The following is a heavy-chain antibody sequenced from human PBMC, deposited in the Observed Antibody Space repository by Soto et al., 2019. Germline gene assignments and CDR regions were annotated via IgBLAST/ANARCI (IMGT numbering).Heavy chain of an antibody. CDR3: ARSGILGFSPKRPPRRNQFDP. D-gene: IGHD2-21*02. CDR1: GYTFTSYG. J-gene: IGHJ5*02. CDR2: ISAYNGNT. V-gene: IGHV1-18*04. Sequence: ASVKVSCKASGYTFTSYGISWVRQAPGQGLEWMGWISAYNGNTNYAQKLQGRVTMTTDTSTSTAYMELRSLRSDDTAVYYCARSGILGFSPKRPPRRNQFDPCGQGTLVTVSS.